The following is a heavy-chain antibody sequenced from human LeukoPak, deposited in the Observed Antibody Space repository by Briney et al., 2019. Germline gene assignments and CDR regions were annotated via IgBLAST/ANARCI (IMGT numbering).Heavy chain of an antibody. Sequence: PGGSLRLSCVASGFTFSNYVMSWVRQAPGKGREWVSLISRSAENTYYADSVKGRFTISRDDFESTLYLQMSSLRAEDTAVYYCAKDRGDSGGYPLFDHWGQGTVVTVSS. CDR1: GFTFSNYV. CDR3: AKDRGDSGGYPLFDH. D-gene: IGHD3-22*01. V-gene: IGHV3-23*01. CDR2: ISRSAENT. J-gene: IGHJ4*02.